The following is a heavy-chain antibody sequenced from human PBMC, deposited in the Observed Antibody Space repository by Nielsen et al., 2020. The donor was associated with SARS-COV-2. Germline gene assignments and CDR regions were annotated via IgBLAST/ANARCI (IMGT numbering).Heavy chain of an antibody. V-gene: IGHV1-3*01. CDR3: ARGTIGGHVGY. Sequence: ASVKVSCKASGYTFTSFPMHWVRQAPGQRLEWMGWINAGNGNTKYSQKFQGRVTMTRNTSISTAYMELSSLRSEDTAVYYCARGTIGGHVGYWGQGTLVTVSS. J-gene: IGHJ4*02. D-gene: IGHD3-10*01. CDR1: GYTFTSFP. CDR2: INAGNGNT.